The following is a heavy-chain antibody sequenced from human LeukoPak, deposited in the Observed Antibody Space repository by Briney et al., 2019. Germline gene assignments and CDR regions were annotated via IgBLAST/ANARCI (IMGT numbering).Heavy chain of an antibody. CDR2: IYYSGST. D-gene: IGHD6-6*01. Sequence: PSETLSLTCTVSGGSISSSSYYWGWIRQPPGKGLEWIGSIYYSGSTYYNPSLKSRVTISVDTSKYQFSLKLSSVTAADTAVYYCAIGGDSSSSSIDYWGQGTLVTVSS. CDR1: GGSISSSSYY. V-gene: IGHV4-39*01. J-gene: IGHJ4*02. CDR3: AIGGDSSSSSIDY.